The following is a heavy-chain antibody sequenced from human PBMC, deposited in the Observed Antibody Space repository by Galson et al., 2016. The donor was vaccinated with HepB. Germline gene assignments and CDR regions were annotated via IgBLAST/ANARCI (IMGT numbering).Heavy chain of an antibody. CDR3: ARDPGYYHRWFDP. V-gene: IGHV3-64D*06. D-gene: IGHD3-3*01. Sequence: SLRLSCAASEFTFSSYAMHWVRQAPGKGLEYVSSISSDGGGTYYADSVKGRFTISRDNSKNTLFLQMRSLRAEDTAVYYCARDPGYYHRWFDPWGQGALVTVSS. CDR2: ISSDGGGT. CDR1: EFTFSSYA. J-gene: IGHJ5*02.